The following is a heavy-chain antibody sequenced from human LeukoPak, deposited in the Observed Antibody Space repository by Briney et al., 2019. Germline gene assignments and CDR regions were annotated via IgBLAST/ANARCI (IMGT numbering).Heavy chain of an antibody. J-gene: IGHJ6*04. V-gene: IGHV3-21*01. D-gene: IGHD3-10*02. Sequence: PGGSLRLSCAASGFTFSSYSMNWVRQAPGKGLEWLSSISGSSSYIYYADSVKGRFTISRDNARNSLYLQMKSLRAEDTAVYYCAELGITMIGGVWGKGTTVTISS. CDR1: GFTFSSYS. CDR2: ISGSSSYI. CDR3: AELGITMIGGV.